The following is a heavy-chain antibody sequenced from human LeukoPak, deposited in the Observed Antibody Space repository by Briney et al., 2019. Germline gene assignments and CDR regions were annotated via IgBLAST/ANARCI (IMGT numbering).Heavy chain of an antibody. D-gene: IGHD3-22*01. CDR1: GGSISSSSYY. CDR3: ARHSYYYDSSGYYYPMGDY. Sequence: SETLSLTCTVSGGSISSSSYYWGWIRQPPGKGLEWIGSIYYSGSTYYNPSLKSRVTISVDTSKNQFSLKLSSVTAADTAVHYCARHSYYYDSSGYYYPMGDYWGQGTLVTVSS. V-gene: IGHV4-39*01. J-gene: IGHJ4*02. CDR2: IYYSGST.